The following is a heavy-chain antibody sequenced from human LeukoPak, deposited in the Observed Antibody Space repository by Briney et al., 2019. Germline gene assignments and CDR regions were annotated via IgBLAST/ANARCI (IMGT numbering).Heavy chain of an antibody. D-gene: IGHD1-14*01. CDR2: INTDGSST. CDR1: GFTFSSYW. J-gene: IGHJ4*02. CDR3: ASVRTFYYFDH. Sequence: PGGSLRLSCAASGFTFSSYWMHWVRQAPGKGLVWVSRINTDGSSTSYADSVKVRFTISRDNAKNSLYLQMNSLRAEDTAVYFCASVRTFYYFDHWGQGTLVTVSS. V-gene: IGHV3-74*01.